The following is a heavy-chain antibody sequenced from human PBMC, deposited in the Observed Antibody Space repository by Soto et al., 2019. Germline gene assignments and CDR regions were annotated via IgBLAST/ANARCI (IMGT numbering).Heavy chain of an antibody. Sequence: SETLSLTCTVTGGSINTYYWSWIRQSAGKGLEWIGRVYTTGSTNYNPSLKSRVTISVDTSRNQFSLSLRSVTAADTAVYYCAKDRYYGSGSYYKWVLKWGQGTLVTVSS. CDR2: VYTTGST. V-gene: IGHV4-4*07. J-gene: IGHJ4*02. D-gene: IGHD3-10*01. CDR3: AKDRYYGSGSYYKWVLK. CDR1: GGSINTYY.